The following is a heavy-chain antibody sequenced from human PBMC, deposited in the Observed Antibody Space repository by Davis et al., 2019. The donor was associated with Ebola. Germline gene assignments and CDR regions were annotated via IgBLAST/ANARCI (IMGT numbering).Heavy chain of an antibody. CDR3: AKDRYYDNSPLYFESET. J-gene: IGHJ4*02. V-gene: IGHV1-69*13. Sequence: SVKVSCKASGGTFNTYAISWVRQAPRQGLEWVGGIIPIFDTASYAHNFQDRVTITADESRITAYLELSSLRSEDTAVYYCAKDRYYDNSPLYFESETWGQGTLVTVSS. CDR1: GGTFNTYA. CDR2: IIPIFDTA. D-gene: IGHD3-22*01.